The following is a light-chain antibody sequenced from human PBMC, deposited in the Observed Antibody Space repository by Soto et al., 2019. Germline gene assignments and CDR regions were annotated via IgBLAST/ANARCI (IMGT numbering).Light chain of an antibody. J-gene: IGKJ1*01. CDR2: AAS. Sequence: DIQMTQSPSSLSASVGDRVTITCRASQGISNYLAWYQQRPGKVPKLLIYAASTLQPGVPSRFSGSGSGTDFTLTISRLQPEDVAYYYCQKYNSAPWTLGQGTKVEIK. CDR3: QKYNSAPWT. CDR1: QGISNY. V-gene: IGKV1-27*01.